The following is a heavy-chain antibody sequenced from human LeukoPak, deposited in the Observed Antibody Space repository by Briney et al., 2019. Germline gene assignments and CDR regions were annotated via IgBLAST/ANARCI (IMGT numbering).Heavy chain of an antibody. V-gene: IGHV4-34*01. D-gene: IGHD6-19*01. J-gene: IGHJ4*02. CDR2: INHSGST. Sequence: SETLSLTCAVYGGSFSGYYWSWIRQPPGKGLEWIGEINHSGSTNYNPSLKSRVTISVDTSKNQFSLKLSSVTAADTAVYYCARGEPNSSGWSPSDYWGQGILVIVSS. CDR3: ARGEPNSSGWSPSDY. CDR1: GGSFSGYY.